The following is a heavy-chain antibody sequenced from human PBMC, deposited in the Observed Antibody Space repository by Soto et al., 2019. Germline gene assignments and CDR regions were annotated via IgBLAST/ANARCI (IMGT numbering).Heavy chain of an antibody. Sequence: EGCLRLSGAGSGLTFSRYSINWVRQAPGKGLEWASYISSSSSTTYYADSVKGRFTISRDNAKDSVYLQMNSLRDEDTAVYFCARVESQSGYYYYGMDVWGQGTKVTVSS. CDR3: ARVESQSGYYYYGMDV. CDR1: GLTFSRYS. J-gene: IGHJ6*02. D-gene: IGHD6-25*01. V-gene: IGHV3-48*02. CDR2: ISSSSSTT.